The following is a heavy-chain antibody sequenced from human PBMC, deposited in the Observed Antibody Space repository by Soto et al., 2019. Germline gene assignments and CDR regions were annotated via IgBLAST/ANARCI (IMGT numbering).Heavy chain of an antibody. D-gene: IGHD6-13*01. CDR1: GYTLTELS. Sequence: QVQLVQSGAEVKKPGASVKVSCKVSGYTLTELSIHWVRQAPGKGLEWMGGFDPEDGETIYAQKFQGRVTMTEDTSSDIXYMELSSLRSEDTAVYYCATKGRWYVGYYYYGMDVWGQGTTVTVSS. CDR2: FDPEDGET. J-gene: IGHJ6*02. CDR3: ATKGRWYVGYYYYGMDV. V-gene: IGHV1-24*01.